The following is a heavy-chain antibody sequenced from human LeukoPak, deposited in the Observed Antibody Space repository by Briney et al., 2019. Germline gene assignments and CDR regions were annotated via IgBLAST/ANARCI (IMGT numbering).Heavy chain of an antibody. Sequence: GGSLGLSCAASGFTFSTYWMTWVRQAPGKGLEWVANMKRDGSEVYYANSVKGHFTISRDNAKNSLYLQMNSLRAEDTAVYYCARYTEYYFDYWGQGTLVTVSS. D-gene: IGHD2-2*02. CDR1: GFTFSTYW. J-gene: IGHJ4*02. CDR2: MKRDGSEV. V-gene: IGHV3-7*01. CDR3: ARYTEYYFDY.